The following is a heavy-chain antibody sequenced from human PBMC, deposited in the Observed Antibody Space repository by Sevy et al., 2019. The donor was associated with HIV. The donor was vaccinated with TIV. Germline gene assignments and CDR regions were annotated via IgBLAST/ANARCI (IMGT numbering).Heavy chain of an antibody. J-gene: IGHJ4*02. Sequence: SETLSLTCTVSGGYINSYYWSWIRQPPGKGLEWIGYIFYSGNTNYNPSLKSRVTISVDTSKNQFSLKLTSVTAADTAVYYCARDHYDSSGFDYWGQGTLVTVSS. CDR3: ARDHYDSSGFDY. CDR2: IFYSGNT. D-gene: IGHD3-22*01. CDR1: GGYINSYY. V-gene: IGHV4-59*01.